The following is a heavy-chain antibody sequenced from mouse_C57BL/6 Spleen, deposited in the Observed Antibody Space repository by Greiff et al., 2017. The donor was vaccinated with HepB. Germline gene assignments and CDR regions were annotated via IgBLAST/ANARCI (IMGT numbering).Heavy chain of an antibody. J-gene: IGHJ2*01. CDR1: GYAFSSSW. V-gene: IGHV1-82*01. CDR3: AGDDYLYYFDY. Sequence: QVQLKQSGPELVKPGASVKISCKASGYAFSSSWMNWVKQRPGKGLEWIGRIYPGDGDTNYNGKFKGKATLTADKSSSTAYVQLSSLTSEDSAVYFCAGDDYLYYFDYCGQGTTLTVSS. CDR2: IYPGDGDT. D-gene: IGHD2-4*01.